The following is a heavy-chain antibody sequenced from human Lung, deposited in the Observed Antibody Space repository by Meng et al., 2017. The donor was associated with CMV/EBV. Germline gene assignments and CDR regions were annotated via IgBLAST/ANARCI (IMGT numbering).Heavy chain of an antibody. D-gene: IGHD5-18*01. J-gene: IGHJ4*02. CDR2: INHSGST. CDR3: ARGSINLGYSYGSRLMMGLTR. Sequence: SXTLSLXCAVYSGSFSGYYWSWIRQPPGKGLEWIGKINHSGSTNYNPSLKSRVTLSVDTSKNQFSLKLSSVTPADTAVYYCARGSINLGYSYGSRLMMGLTRWGQGXLVTVSS. CDR1: SGSFSGYY. V-gene: IGHV4-34*01.